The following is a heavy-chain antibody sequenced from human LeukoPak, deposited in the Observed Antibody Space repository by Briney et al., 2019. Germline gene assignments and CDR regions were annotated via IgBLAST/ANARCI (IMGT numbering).Heavy chain of an antibody. Sequence: PGGSLRLSCAPSGFTFSSYWMDWVRQAPGKGLVWVSRIYSDGSSTSYAASVKGRFTLSRDNAKNTLYLQMNGLRGEDTAMYYCARVGYSSSWYNFDYWGQGTLVTVSS. CDR1: GFTFSSYW. CDR2: IYSDGSST. D-gene: IGHD6-13*01. CDR3: ARVGYSSSWYNFDY. V-gene: IGHV3-74*01. J-gene: IGHJ4*02.